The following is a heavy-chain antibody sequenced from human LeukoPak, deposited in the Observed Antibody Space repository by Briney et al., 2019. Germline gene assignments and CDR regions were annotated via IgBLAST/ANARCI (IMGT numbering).Heavy chain of an antibody. V-gene: IGHV1-46*01. D-gene: IGHD3-22*01. Sequence: ASVEVSCKASGYTFTSYYMHWVRQAPGQGLEWMGIINPSGGSTSYAQKFQGRVTMTRDMSTSTVYMELSSLRSEDTAVYYCASLAVNDAFDIWGQGTMVTVSS. CDR3: ASLAVNDAFDI. CDR1: GYTFTSYY. CDR2: INPSGGST. J-gene: IGHJ3*02.